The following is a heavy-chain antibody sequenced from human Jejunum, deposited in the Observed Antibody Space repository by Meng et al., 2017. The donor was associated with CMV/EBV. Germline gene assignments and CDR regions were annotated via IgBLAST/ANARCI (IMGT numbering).Heavy chain of an antibody. CDR3: ARDSPLDGYSLLDY. J-gene: IGHJ4*02. CDR2: IDPNTGNP. Sequence: QVQLVQSGSELKEPGASGKVSCRPSGYTFPSYAINWVRQAPGQGPDWMGWIDPNTGNPTYDQGFTGRFVFSLDTSVSTAYLQINSLRADDTAVYYCARDSPLDGYSLLDYWGQGTLVTVSS. V-gene: IGHV7-4-1*02. D-gene: IGHD5-24*01. CDR1: GYTFPSYA.